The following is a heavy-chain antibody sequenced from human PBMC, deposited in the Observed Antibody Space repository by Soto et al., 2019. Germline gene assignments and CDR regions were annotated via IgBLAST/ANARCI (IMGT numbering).Heavy chain of an antibody. J-gene: IGHJ3*02. CDR1: GFTFSSYA. CDR2: ISGSGGST. V-gene: IGHV3-23*01. D-gene: IGHD3-3*01. CDR3: AKGGDFWSGYYKHDAFDI. Sequence: GSLRLSCAASGFTFSSYAMSWVRQAPGKGLEWVSAISGSGGSTYYADSVKGRFTISRDNSKNTLYLQMNSLRAEDTAVYYCAKGGDFWSGYYKHDAFDIWGQGTMVTVSS.